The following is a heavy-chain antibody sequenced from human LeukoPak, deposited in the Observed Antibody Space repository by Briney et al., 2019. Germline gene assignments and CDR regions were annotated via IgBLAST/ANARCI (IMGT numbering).Heavy chain of an antibody. D-gene: IGHD4-11*01. CDR1: GFTFSSYG. J-gene: IGHJ4*02. CDR3: AVSPMTTVPPLDY. CDR2: ISYDGSNQ. Sequence: GGSLRLSCAASGFTFSSYGMHWVRQAPGKGLEWLAIISYDGSNQYYADSVKGRFTISRDNSKNTLYLQMNSLRTEDTAVYYCAVSPMTTVPPLDYWGQGTLVTVSS. V-gene: IGHV3-30*03.